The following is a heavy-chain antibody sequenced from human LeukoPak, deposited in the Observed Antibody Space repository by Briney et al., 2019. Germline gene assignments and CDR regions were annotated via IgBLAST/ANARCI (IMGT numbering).Heavy chain of an antibody. CDR3: ARKYGSSGLDY. V-gene: IGHV3-7*05. Sequence: GGSLRLSCVASGFTFSGYWMNWVRQVPGKGLEWVATIQHDGSEKFHVDSVKGRFTIPRDNAKNSLYLQMDSLRAEDTAVYYCARKYGSSGLDYWGQGTLVTVSS. D-gene: IGHD6-6*01. CDR1: GFTFSGYW. J-gene: IGHJ4*02. CDR2: IQHDGSEK.